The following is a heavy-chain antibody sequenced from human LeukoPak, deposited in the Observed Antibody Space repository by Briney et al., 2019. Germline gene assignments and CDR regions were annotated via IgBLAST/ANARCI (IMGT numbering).Heavy chain of an antibody. Sequence: GESLKISCKGSGYSFTSYWIGWVRQMPGKGLEWMGIIYPGDSDTRYSPSFQGQVTISADKSISTAYLQWSSLKASDTAMYYCARYRGVYDIPYYYYMDVWGKGTTVPVSS. D-gene: IGHD3-22*01. V-gene: IGHV5-51*01. CDR1: GYSFTSYW. CDR3: ARYRGVYDIPYYYYMDV. J-gene: IGHJ6*03. CDR2: IYPGDSDT.